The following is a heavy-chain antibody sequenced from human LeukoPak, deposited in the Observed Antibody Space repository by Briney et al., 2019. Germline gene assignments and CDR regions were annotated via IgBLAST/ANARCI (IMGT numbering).Heavy chain of an antibody. CDR3: ARSSSGWYRGEVY. CDR1: GGSLSGYY. J-gene: IGHJ4*02. V-gene: IGHV4-34*01. Sequence: SETLSLTCAVYGGSLSGYYWSWIRQPPGKGLEWIGEINHSGSTNYNPSLKSRVTISVDTSKNQFSLKLSSVTAADTAVYYCARSSSGWYRGEVYWGQGTLVTVSS. CDR2: INHSGST. D-gene: IGHD6-19*01.